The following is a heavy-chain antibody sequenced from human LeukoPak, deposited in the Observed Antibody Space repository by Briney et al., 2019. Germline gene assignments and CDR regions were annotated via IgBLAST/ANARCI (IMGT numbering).Heavy chain of an antibody. CDR3: AKAERGYGGNSYVYYYHYMDV. D-gene: IGHD4-23*01. J-gene: IGHJ6*03. CDR2: ISGGGGSP. Sequence: GGSLRLSCAASGFTFSSYAMSWVRQAPGKGLGWVSAISGGGGSPYYADSVKGRFTISRDNSKNTLYLQMNSLRAEDTAVYYCAKAERGYGGNSYVYYYHYMDVWGKGTTVTVSS. V-gene: IGHV3-23*01. CDR1: GFTFSSYA.